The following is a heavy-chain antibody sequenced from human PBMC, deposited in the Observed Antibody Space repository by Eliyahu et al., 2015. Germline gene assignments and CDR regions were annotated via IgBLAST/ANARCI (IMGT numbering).Heavy chain of an antibody. CDR1: GGSISSDY. Sequence: QVQLQESGPGLVKASETLSLTCTVSGGSISSDYWSWFRQPPGKGLEWIGYIYYSGSTDYNPSLKSRVTISVDTSKNQFSLKMTSVTAADTAVYYCAREVDGGSYRDWGQGTLVTVSS. V-gene: IGHV4-59*01. CDR2: IYYSGST. CDR3: AREVDGGSYRD. D-gene: IGHD1-26*01. J-gene: IGHJ4*02.